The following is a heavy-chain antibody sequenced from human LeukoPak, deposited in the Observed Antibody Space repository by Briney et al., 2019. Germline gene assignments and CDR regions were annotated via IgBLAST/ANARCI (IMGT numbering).Heavy chain of an antibody. D-gene: IGHD3-16*01. CDR3: ARANARVPRPPIW. V-gene: IGHV4-39*07. J-gene: IGHJ3*01. CDR2: IFYTGNT. Sequence: SETLSLTCSVSGVYFSSSGCYWGWIRQPPGKGLEWIGSIFYTGNTYYNPSLKSRVTISVDTSKNQFSLKLSSVTAADTAVYYCARANARVPRPPIWWGQGTMVTVSS. CDR1: GVYFSSSGCY.